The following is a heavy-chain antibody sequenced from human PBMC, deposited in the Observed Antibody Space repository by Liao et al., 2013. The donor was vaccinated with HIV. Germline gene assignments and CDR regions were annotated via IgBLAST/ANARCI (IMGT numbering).Heavy chain of an antibody. CDR1: GGSFSGYY. CDR2: INHSGST. Sequence: QVQLQQWGAGLLKPSETLSLTCAVYGGSFSGYYWSWIRQPPGKGLEWIGEINHSGSTNYNPSLKSRVTISVDTSKNQFSLKLSSVTAADTAVYYCATNDYGDYYYYYMDVWGKGTTVTVSS. J-gene: IGHJ6*03. CDR3: ATNDYGDYYYYYMDV. D-gene: IGHD4-17*01. V-gene: IGHV4-34*01.